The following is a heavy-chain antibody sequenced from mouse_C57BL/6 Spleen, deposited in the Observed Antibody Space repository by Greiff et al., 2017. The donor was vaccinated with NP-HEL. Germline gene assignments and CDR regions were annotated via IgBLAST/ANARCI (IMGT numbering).Heavy chain of an antibody. J-gene: IGHJ3*01. CDR1: GFTFSSYA. V-gene: IGHV5-4*01. CDR2: ISDGGSYT. Sequence: EVQLQQSGGGLVKPGGSLKLSCAASGFTFSSYAMSWVRQTPEKRLEWVATISDGGSYTYYPDNVKGRFTISRDNAKNNLYLQMSHLKSEDTAMYYCARDGSSSFAYWGQGTLVTVSA. CDR3: ARDGSSSFAY. D-gene: IGHD1-1*01.